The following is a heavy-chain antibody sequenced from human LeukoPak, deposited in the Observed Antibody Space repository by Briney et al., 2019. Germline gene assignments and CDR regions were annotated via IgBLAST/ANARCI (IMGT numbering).Heavy chain of an antibody. D-gene: IGHD3-22*01. CDR1: GFTFTNYW. Sequence: PGGSLRLSCAASGFTFTNYWMHWVRQAPGMGLVWVSRLPPDELDIIYADSVKGRFTVSRDNAKNTVYLQMNNLRAEDTAVYYCAREGGDYYDNLDYWGQGTLVTVSS. V-gene: IGHV3-74*01. CDR3: AREGGDYYDNLDY. J-gene: IGHJ4*02. CDR2: LPPDELDI.